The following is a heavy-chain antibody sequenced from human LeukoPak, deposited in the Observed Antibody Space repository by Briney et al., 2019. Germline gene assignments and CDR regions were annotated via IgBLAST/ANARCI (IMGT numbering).Heavy chain of an antibody. CDR3: ARAPMGTAPLY. CDR2: MNPVSGKA. Sequence: APVKVSCKASGYTFTNFDINWVRQAPGQGLEWMGWMNPVSGKAGSAQKFQGRVTLTRDTSISTAYMEVSSLRFDDTAFYYCARAPMGTAPLYWGQGTLVTVSS. D-gene: IGHD1/OR15-1a*01. V-gene: IGHV1-8*01. J-gene: IGHJ4*02. CDR1: GYTFTNFD.